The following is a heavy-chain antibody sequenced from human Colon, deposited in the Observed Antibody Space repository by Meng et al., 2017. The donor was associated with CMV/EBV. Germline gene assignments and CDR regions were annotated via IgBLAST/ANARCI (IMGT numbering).Heavy chain of an antibody. V-gene: IGHV3-7*01. CDR1: GFTFSSYW. CDR2: IKQDGSEK. CDR3: VRGGGWSS. D-gene: IGHD6-19*01. J-gene: IGHJ5*02. Sequence: GESLKISCAASGFTFSSYWMSWVRQAPGKGLEWVANIKQDGSEKNYVDSVKGRFTISRDNAKNSLYVQMNGLRAEDSAVYYCVRGGGWSSWGQGTLVTVSS.